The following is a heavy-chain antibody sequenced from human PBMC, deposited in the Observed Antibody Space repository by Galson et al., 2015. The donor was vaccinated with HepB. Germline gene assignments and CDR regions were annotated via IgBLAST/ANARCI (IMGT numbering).Heavy chain of an antibody. CDR3: IWIGHYINYCYYMHV. D-gene: IGHD4-11*01. V-gene: IGHV3-15*05. CDR2: IKSKGAGGTT. Sequence: SLRLSCAASGFTFSHAWMSWVRQAPGKGLEWVGRIKSKGAGGTTDYAAPVKGRFTISRDDSKNTLYLQMNSLETEDTAVYFCIWIGHYINYCYYMHVWGEGTTVTVSS. J-gene: IGHJ6*03. CDR1: GFTFSHAW.